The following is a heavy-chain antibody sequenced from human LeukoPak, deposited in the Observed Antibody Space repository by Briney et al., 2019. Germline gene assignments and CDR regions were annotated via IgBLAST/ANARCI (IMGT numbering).Heavy chain of an antibody. CDR2: INPNSGGT. D-gene: IGHD3-16*02. CDR3: ASYSGLRLGELSLYLIDY. Sequence: GASVKLSCKASGYTFTGYYMHWVRQAPGQGLEWMGWINPNSGGTNYAQKFQGRVTMTRDTSISTAYMELSRLRSDDTAVYYCASYSGLRLGELSLYLIDYWGQGTLVTVSS. J-gene: IGHJ4*02. CDR1: GYTFTGYY. V-gene: IGHV1-2*02.